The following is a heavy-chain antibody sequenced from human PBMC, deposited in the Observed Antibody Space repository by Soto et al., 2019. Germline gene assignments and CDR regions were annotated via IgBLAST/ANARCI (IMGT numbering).Heavy chain of an antibody. CDR1: CGSISSGGYY. Sequence: SETLSLTCTFSCGSISSGGYYWSWIRQHPGKGLEWIGYIYYSGSTYYNPSLKSRVTISVDTSKNQFSLKLSSVTAADTAVYYCARDPSTTVTPPYYYGMDVWGQGTTVTVSS. CDR3: ARDPSTTVTPPYYYGMDV. D-gene: IGHD4-17*01. CDR2: IYYSGST. V-gene: IGHV4-31*03. J-gene: IGHJ6*02.